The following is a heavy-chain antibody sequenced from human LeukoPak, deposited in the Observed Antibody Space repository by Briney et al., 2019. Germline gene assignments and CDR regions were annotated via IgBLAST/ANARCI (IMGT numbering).Heavy chain of an antibody. D-gene: IGHD1-1*01. V-gene: IGHV1-8*01. Sequence: ASVKVSCKASGYTFTSYDSNAVRQASGQGLEWMGWRNPNSGNTGYAQKFQGRATITRNTSIITAYMELSSLSSDAPSVYYCARGVYNDYWGQGTLVTASS. J-gene: IGHJ4*02. CDR1: GYTFTSYD. CDR2: RNPNSGNT. CDR3: ARGVYNDY.